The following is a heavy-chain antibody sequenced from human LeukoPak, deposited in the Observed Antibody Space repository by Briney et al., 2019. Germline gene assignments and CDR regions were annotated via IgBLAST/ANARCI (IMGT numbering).Heavy chain of an antibody. D-gene: IGHD6-13*01. J-gene: IGHJ3*02. CDR2: IWYDGSNK. CDR3: ARYSSSWSGDAFDI. CDR1: GFTFSRYG. Sequence: PGGSLRLSCAASGFTFSRYGMHWVRQAPGKGLEWVAVIWYDGSNKYYADSVKGRFTISRDNSKNTLYLQMNSLRAEDTAVYYCARYSSSWSGDAFDIWGQGTMVTVSS. V-gene: IGHV3-33*01.